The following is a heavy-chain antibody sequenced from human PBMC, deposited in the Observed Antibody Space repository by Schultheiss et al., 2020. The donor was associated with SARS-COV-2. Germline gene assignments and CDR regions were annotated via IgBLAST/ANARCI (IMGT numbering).Heavy chain of an antibody. Sequence: SETLSLTCTVSGGSISSYYWSWIRQPPGKGLEWIGYIYYSGSTNYNPSLKSRVTISVDTSKNQFSLKLSSVTAADTAVYYCARLITGTGSGDYWGQGTLVTVSS. J-gene: IGHJ4*02. V-gene: IGHV4-59*01. CDR3: ARLITGTGSGDY. CDR2: IYYSGST. CDR1: GGSISSYY. D-gene: IGHD1-20*01.